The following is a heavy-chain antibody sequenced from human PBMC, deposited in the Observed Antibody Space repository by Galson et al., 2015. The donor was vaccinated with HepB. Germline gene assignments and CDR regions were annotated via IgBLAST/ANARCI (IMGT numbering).Heavy chain of an antibody. V-gene: IGHV1-69*10. Sequence: SVKVSCKASGGTFSSYAISWVRQAPGQGLEWMGGIIPILGIANYAQKFQGRVTITADKSTSTAYMELSSLRSEDTAVYYCARDPVVEIGFDHYFDYWGQGTLVTVSS. J-gene: IGHJ4*02. CDR1: GGTFSSYA. CDR3: ARDPVVEIGFDHYFDY. CDR2: IIPILGIA. D-gene: IGHD2-21*01.